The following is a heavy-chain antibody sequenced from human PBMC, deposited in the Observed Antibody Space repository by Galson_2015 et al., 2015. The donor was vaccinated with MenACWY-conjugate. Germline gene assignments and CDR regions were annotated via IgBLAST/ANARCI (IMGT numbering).Heavy chain of an antibody. CDR1: GFTFRKYW. J-gene: IGHJ3*02. CDR3: AVYCSSTSCYLGAGGI. Sequence: SLRLSCAASGFTFRKYWMYWVRQAPGKGLVWVSRINSDGSSTSDADSVKGRFTISRDNAKNTLYLQMNSQRAEDTVVYYCAVYCSSTSCYLGAGGIWGQGTTVAVSP. D-gene: IGHD2-2*01. CDR2: INSDGSST. V-gene: IGHV3-74*01.